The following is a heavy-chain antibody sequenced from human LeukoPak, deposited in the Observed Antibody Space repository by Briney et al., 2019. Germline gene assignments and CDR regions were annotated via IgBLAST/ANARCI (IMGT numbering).Heavy chain of an antibody. D-gene: IGHD6-13*01. J-gene: IGHJ4*02. CDR3: AKSRYSSSWYFDY. CDR2: ISGNGGSI. CDR1: GFTFSSYA. V-gene: IGHV3-23*01. Sequence: GGSLRLSCAASGFTFSSYAMSWVRQAPGKGLEWVSAISGNGGSIYYADSVKGRFTISRDNSKNTLFLQMNSLRAEDTAVYYCAKSRYSSSWYFDYWGQGTLVTVSS.